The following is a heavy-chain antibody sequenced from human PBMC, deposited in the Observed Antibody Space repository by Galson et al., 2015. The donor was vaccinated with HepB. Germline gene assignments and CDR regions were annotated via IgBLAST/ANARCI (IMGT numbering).Heavy chain of an antibody. J-gene: IGHJ4*02. V-gene: IGHV3-53*01. Sequence: SLRLSCAASGFTVSSNYMSWVRQAPGKGLEWVSVIYSGGSTYYADSVKGRFTISRDNSKNTLYLQMNSLRAEDTAVYYCARTTGDLTFFDYWGQGTLVTVSS. D-gene: IGHD7-27*01. CDR1: GFTVSSNY. CDR3: ARTTGDLTFFDY. CDR2: IYSGGST.